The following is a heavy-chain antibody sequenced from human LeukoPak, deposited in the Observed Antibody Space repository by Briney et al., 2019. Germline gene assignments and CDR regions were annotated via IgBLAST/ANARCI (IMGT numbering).Heavy chain of an antibody. CDR2: ISGSGGST. CDR3: AKVSIRWYYFDY. D-gene: IGHD4-23*01. V-gene: IGHV3-23*01. CDR1: GFTFSSYA. J-gene: IGHJ4*02. Sequence: GGSQRLSCAASGFTFSSYAMSWVRQAPGKGLEWVSAISGSGGSTYYADSVKGRFIISRDNSKNTLYLQMNSLKAEDTAVYYCAKVSIRWYYFDYWGQGTLVTVSS.